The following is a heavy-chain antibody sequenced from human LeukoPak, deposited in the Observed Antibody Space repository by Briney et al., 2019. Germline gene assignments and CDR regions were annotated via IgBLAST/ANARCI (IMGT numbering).Heavy chain of an antibody. D-gene: IGHD6-13*01. CDR3: AREAAAGGDYFDY. Sequence: PSETLSLTCAVSGGSISSSNWWSWVRQPPGKGLEWIGEIYHSGSTNYNPSLKSRVTISVDKSKNQFSLKLSSVTAADTAVYYCAREAAAGGDYFDYWGQGTLVTVSS. J-gene: IGHJ4*02. V-gene: IGHV4-4*02. CDR1: GGSISSSNW. CDR2: IYHSGST.